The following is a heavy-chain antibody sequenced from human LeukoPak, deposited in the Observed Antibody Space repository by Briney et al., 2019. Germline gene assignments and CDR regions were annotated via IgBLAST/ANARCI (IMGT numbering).Heavy chain of an antibody. CDR3: ARGRPKRQGYYYGMDV. Sequence: ASVKVSCKASGYTFTSYDINWVRQATGQGREWMGWMNPNSGNTGYAQKFQGRVTMTRNTSISTAYMELSSLRSEDTAVYYCARGRPKRQGYYYGMDVWGQGTTVTVSS. CDR1: GYTFTSYD. V-gene: IGHV1-8*01. D-gene: IGHD6-6*01. CDR2: MNPNSGNT. J-gene: IGHJ6*02.